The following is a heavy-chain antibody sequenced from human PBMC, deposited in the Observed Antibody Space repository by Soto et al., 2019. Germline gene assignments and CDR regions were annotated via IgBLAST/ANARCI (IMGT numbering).Heavy chain of an antibody. D-gene: IGHD2-2*01. Sequence: GGSLRLSCAASGFTFSSYAMSWVRQAPGKGLEWVSAISGSGGSTYYADSVKGRFTISRDNSKNTLYLQMNSLRAEDTAVYYCVKDLTYPKTYYYYYYGMDVWGQGTTVTVSS. V-gene: IGHV3-23*01. CDR3: VKDLTYPKTYYYYYYGMDV. J-gene: IGHJ6*02. CDR2: ISGSGGST. CDR1: GFTFSSYA.